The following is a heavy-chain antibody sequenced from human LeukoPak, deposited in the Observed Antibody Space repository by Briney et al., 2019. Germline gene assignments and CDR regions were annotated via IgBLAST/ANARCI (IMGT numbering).Heavy chain of an antibody. Sequence: PGGSLRLSCAASGFTFSTYSMHWVRQAPGEGLEWVAVISYDGSKKYYADSVRGRFTISRDNSKNTLYLQMNSLRGDDTAVYFCARDGPLEYCSRARCYFFDQWGQGALVTVSS. V-gene: IGHV3-30*04. CDR2: ISYDGSKK. CDR1: GFTFSTYS. CDR3: ARDGPLEYCSRARCYFFDQ. J-gene: IGHJ4*02. D-gene: IGHD2-2*01.